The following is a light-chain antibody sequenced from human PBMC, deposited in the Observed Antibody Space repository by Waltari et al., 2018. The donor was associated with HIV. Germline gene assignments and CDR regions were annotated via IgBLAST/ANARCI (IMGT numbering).Light chain of an antibody. Sequence: SYELTQPPSASVSPGQTASITCSGDKLGDKYACWYQQKPGQSPVLLIYADSRRPSGIPGRFSGSKSGNPATLTIRGTQAMDEADYYCRAWDSSTVVFGGGTKLTVL. V-gene: IGLV3-1*01. CDR1: KLGDKY. CDR3: RAWDSSTVV. J-gene: IGLJ2*01. CDR2: ADS.